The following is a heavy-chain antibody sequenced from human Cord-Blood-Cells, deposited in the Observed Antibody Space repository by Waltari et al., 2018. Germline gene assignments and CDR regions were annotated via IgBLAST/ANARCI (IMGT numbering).Heavy chain of an antibody. Sequence: QVQLVQSGAEVKKPGASVKVSCTASGYTFTRFAMHWVRQAPGQRLEWMGWINAGNGNTKYSQKFQGRVTITRDTSASTAYMGLSSLRSEDTAVYYCAKDRDGYNYFDYWGQGTLVTVSS. V-gene: IGHV1-3*01. D-gene: IGHD5-12*01. CDR2: INAGNGNT. CDR1: GYTFTRFA. J-gene: IGHJ4*02. CDR3: AKDRDGYNYFDY.